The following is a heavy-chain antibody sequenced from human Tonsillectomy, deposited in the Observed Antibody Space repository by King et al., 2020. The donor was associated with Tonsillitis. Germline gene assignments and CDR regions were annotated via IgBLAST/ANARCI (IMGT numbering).Heavy chain of an antibody. J-gene: IGHJ6*02. CDR2: IDPGDSDT. D-gene: IGHD6-13*01. Sequence: QLVQSGAEVKKPGESLKISCKGSGYSFTSYWIGWVRQMPGKGLEWMGIIDPGDSDTRYSPSFQGQVTISADKSISTAYLPWSSLKASDTAMYYCARQGTIAAAGTYYYGMDVWGQGTTVTVSS. V-gene: IGHV5-51*01. CDR3: ARQGTIAAAGTYYYGMDV. CDR1: GYSFTSYW.